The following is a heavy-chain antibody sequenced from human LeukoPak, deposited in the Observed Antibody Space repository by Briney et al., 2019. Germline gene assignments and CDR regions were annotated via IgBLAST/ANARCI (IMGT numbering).Heavy chain of an antibody. CDR2: IYYSGST. Sequence: SSETLSLTCTVSGGPSSSYYWGWIRQPPGKGLEWIGSIYYSGSTYYNPSLKSRVTISVDTSKNQFSLKLSSVTAADTAVYYCARTRLYMSSSGFFDYWGRGTLVTVSS. CDR3: ARTRLYMSSSGFFDY. D-gene: IGHD6-6*01. V-gene: IGHV4-39*01. J-gene: IGHJ4*02. CDR1: GGPSSSYY.